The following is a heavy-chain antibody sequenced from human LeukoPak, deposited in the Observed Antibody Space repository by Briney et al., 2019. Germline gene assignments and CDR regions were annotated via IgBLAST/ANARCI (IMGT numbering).Heavy chain of an antibody. Sequence: SETLSLTCTVSGGSISSYYWSWIRQPPGKGLEWIGRIYTSGSTNYNPSLKSRVTISVDTSKNQFSLKLSSVTAADTAVYYCARKAARYCSGGSCYSNWFDPWGQGTLVTVSS. CDR2: IYTSGST. D-gene: IGHD2-15*01. J-gene: IGHJ5*02. CDR1: GGSISSYY. CDR3: ARKAARYCSGGSCYSNWFDP. V-gene: IGHV4-4*08.